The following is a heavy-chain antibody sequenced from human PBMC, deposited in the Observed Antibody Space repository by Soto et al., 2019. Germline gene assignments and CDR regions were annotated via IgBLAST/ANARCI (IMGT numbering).Heavy chain of an antibody. CDR1: GYTFTSYD. D-gene: IGHD1-1*01. CDR3: AIVGMTLQLHYYYYGMDV. J-gene: IGHJ6*02. CDR2: MNPNSGNT. V-gene: IGHV1-8*01. Sequence: GASVKVSCKASGYTFTSYDINWVRQATGQGLEWMGWMNPNSGNTGYAQKFQGRVTMTRNTSISTAYMELSSLRSEDTAVYYCAIVGMTLQLHYYYYGMDVWGQGTTVTV.